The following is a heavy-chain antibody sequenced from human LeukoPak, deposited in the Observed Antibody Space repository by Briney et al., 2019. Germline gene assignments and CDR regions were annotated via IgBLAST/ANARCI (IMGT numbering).Heavy chain of an antibody. Sequence: GGSLRLSCAASGFTFSSYAMHWVRQAPGKGLEWVAVISYDGSNKYYADSVKGRFTISRDNSKNTLYLQMNSLRAEDTAVYYCAKALRWLQFREIDDHYDYWGQGTLVTVSS. J-gene: IGHJ4*02. CDR2: ISYDGSNK. D-gene: IGHD5-24*01. CDR3: AKALRWLQFREIDDHYDY. CDR1: GFTFSSYA. V-gene: IGHV3-30*04.